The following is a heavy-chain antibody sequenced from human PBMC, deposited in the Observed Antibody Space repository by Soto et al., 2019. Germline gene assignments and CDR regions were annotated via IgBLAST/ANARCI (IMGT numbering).Heavy chain of an antibody. Sequence: ETQGRNGCIARWSTNDKKNNWAWIRKPPGKGLELVATISYNGVPNYNPSLRSRVSIFADAPSARFSLTMDSVTASDTALYFCAGQLRRKSAIGAQVMSWFDSWGHGRLVTVSS. D-gene: IGHD2-21*01. CDR3: AGQLRRKSAIGAQVMSWFDS. CDR2: ISYNGVP. CDR1: RWSTNDKKNN. V-gene: IGHV4-39*01. J-gene: IGHJ5*01.